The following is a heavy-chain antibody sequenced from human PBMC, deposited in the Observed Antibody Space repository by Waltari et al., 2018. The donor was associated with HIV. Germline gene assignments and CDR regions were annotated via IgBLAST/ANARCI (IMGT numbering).Heavy chain of an antibody. J-gene: IGHJ6*02. CDR1: GFTFSSYW. CDR3: ARGGHCSGISCYTGDYSYGLDV. D-gene: IGHD2-2*02. V-gene: IGHV3-74*01. Sequence: EVQLVESGGGLVQPGGSLRLSCAASGFTFSSYWIHWVRQAPGKGLVWVSSINNEGSSTRYADSVKGRFTISRDNAKNTLYLQMNSLRAEDTAVYYCARGGHCSGISCYTGDYSYGLDVWGQGTTVTVSS. CDR2: INNEGSST.